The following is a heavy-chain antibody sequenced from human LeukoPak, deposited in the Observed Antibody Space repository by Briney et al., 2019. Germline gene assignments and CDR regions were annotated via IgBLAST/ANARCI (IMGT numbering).Heavy chain of an antibody. V-gene: IGHV3-23*01. Sequence: PGGSLSLSCAASGFTFSSYAMSWVRKAPGKGLEWVSAISGSGGSTYYADSVKGRFTISRDNSKNTLYLQMSSLRAEDTAVYYCAKDLIAAAGIVRTLTQYFDYWGQGTLVTVSS. J-gene: IGHJ4*02. CDR1: GFTFSSYA. D-gene: IGHD6-13*01. CDR3: AKDLIAAAGIVRTLTQYFDY. CDR2: ISGSGGST.